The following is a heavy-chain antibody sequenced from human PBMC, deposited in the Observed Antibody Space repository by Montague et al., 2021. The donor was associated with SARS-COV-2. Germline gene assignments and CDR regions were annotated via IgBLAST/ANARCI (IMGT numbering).Heavy chain of an antibody. Sequence: SLRLSCAASEFTFTNYWMHWVRQVPGKGLVWVSRVGRLGSDTTYADSVKGRFTIARDNAKNTLYLQMNSLRAEDTALYYCLRGAGWLLAATPYFDFWGQGTLVTVSS. CDR1: EFTFTNYW. V-gene: IGHV3-74*01. D-gene: IGHD2-15*01. CDR3: LRGAGWLLAATPYFDF. CDR2: VGRLGSDT. J-gene: IGHJ4*02.